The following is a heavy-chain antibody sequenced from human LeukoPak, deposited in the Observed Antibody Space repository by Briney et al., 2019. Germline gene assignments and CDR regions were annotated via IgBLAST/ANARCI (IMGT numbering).Heavy chain of an antibody. Sequence: GGSLRLSCVVSGFNSEDHAMHWVRQAPGKGLEWVSGIYWSSSGTGYADSVKGRFTVSRDSAMNSLYLQMNSLRPEDTALYYCVKDMNPGGADVWGQGTTVTVSS. V-gene: IGHV3-9*02. CDR2: IYWSSSGT. D-gene: IGHD3-10*01. J-gene: IGHJ6*02. CDR3: VKDMNPGGADV. CDR1: GFNSEDHA.